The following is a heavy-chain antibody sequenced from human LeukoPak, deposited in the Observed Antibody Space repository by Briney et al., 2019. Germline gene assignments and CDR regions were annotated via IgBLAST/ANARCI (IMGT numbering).Heavy chain of an antibody. Sequence: SVKVSCKASGGTFSSYTISWVRQAPGQGLEWMGRIIPILGIANYAQKFQGRVTITADKSASTAYMELSSLRSEDTAVYYCARVVPAASEDAFDIWGQGTMVTVSS. CDR3: ARVVPAASEDAFDI. CDR2: IIPILGIA. V-gene: IGHV1-69*02. D-gene: IGHD2-2*01. CDR1: GGTFSSYT. J-gene: IGHJ3*02.